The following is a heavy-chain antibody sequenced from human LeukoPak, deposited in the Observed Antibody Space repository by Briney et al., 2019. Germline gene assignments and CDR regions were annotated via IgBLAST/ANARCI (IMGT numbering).Heavy chain of an antibody. CDR2: ISSSSSYI. CDR1: GFTFSSYG. J-gene: IGHJ5*02. D-gene: IGHD3-10*01. Sequence: GGSLRLSCAASGFTFSSYGMSWVRQAPGKGLEWVSSISSSSSYIYYADSVKGRFTISRDNAKNSLYLQMNSLRAEDTAVYYCARDRGVLWFDPWGQGTLVTVSS. CDR3: ARDRGVLWFDP. V-gene: IGHV3-21*01.